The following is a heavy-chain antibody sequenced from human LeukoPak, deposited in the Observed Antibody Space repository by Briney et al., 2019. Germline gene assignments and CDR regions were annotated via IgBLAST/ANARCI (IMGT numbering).Heavy chain of an antibody. CDR1: GYSFTSYW. V-gene: IGHV5-51*01. Sequence: GESLKISCKGSGYSFTSYWIGWVRQMPGKGLEWMGIIYPGDPDTRYSPSFQGQVTFSADKSITTAYLQWSSLAASDTAMYYCTRRIDYGDYDYWGQGTLVTVSS. J-gene: IGHJ4*02. CDR3: TRRIDYGDYDY. CDR2: IYPGDPDT. D-gene: IGHD4-17*01.